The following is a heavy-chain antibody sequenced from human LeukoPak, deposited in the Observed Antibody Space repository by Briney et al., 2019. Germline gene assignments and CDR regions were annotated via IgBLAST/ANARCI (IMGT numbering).Heavy chain of an antibody. CDR3: AATMDRAQYCYCYMDV. Sequence: SETLSLTCTLSGGSISSYYWSCIRQPPQRGLEWIGYIYTSGSTNNNPSLKSRVTISVDTSKNQFSLKLSSVTAADTAVYYCAATMDRAQYCYCYMDVWGKGTTVTVSS. D-gene: IGHD1-1*01. CDR2: IYTSGST. CDR1: GGSISSYY. V-gene: IGHV4-4*09. J-gene: IGHJ6*03.